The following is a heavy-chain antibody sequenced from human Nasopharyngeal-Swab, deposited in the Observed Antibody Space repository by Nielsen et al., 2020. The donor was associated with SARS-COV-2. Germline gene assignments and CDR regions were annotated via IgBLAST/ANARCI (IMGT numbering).Heavy chain of an antibody. CDR2: ISARGTST. V-gene: IGHV3-23*01. D-gene: IGHD3-10*01. CDR3: AREGQGTPIDY. CDR1: GFTFSNYA. J-gene: IGHJ4*02. Sequence: GGSLRLSCVASGFTFSNYAMSWARQAPGKGLEWVSTISARGTSTFYVDSVKGRFTISRDNSKNTLHVQMSSLRAEDTAVYYCAREGQGTPIDYWGQGTLVTVSS.